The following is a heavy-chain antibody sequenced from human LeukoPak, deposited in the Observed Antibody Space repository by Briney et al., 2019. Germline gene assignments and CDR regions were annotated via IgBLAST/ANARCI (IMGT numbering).Heavy chain of an antibody. J-gene: IGHJ4*02. V-gene: IGHV3-23*01. Sequence: GGSLRLSCAASGFTFSSYAMSWVRQAPGKGLEWVSTISGSGGSTYYADSVKGRFTISRDNSKNMMYLQMNSLRAEDTAVYYCAKVGEGAAEDYYFDYWGQGTLVTVSS. CDR2: ISGSGGST. CDR1: GFTFSSYA. CDR3: AKVGEGAAEDYYFDY. D-gene: IGHD6-13*01.